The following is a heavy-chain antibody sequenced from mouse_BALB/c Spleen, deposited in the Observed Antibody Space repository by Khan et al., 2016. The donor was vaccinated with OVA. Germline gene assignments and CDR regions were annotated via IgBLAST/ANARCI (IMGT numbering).Heavy chain of an antibody. CDR2: ISYSGNT. CDR3: ARVDGGDFDY. D-gene: IGHD2-3*01. Sequence: EVQLQESGPGLVKPSQSLSLTCTITGYSITTDYAWNWIRQFPGNKLEWMGYISYSGNTKYNPSLKSRISITRDTSKNQFFLQLKSLTTEDTARYYCARVDGGDFDYWGQGTTLTVSS. V-gene: IGHV3-2*02. J-gene: IGHJ2*01. CDR1: GYSITTDYA.